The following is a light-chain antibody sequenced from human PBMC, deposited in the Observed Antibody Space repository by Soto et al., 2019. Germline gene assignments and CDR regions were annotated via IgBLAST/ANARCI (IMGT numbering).Light chain of an antibody. CDR2: EVS. CDR1: SSDVGGYNY. CDR3: SSYAGSNKSV. V-gene: IGLV2-8*01. Sequence: QSALTQPPSASGSPGQSVTISCTGTSSDVGGYNYVSWYQQHPGKAPKLMIYEVSKRPSGVPDRFSGSKSGNTASPTVSGLQPEDEADYYCSSYAGSNKSVFGTGTKVTVL. J-gene: IGLJ1*01.